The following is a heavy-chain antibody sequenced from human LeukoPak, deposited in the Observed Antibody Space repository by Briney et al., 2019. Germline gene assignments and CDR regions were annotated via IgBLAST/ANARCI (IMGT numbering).Heavy chain of an antibody. CDR1: GYTFTSYD. CDR3: ARFGSKVLWFGELLFDY. J-gene: IGHJ4*02. V-gene: IGHV1-8*01. Sequence: ASVKVSCKASGYTFTSYDINWVRQATGQGLEWMGWMNPNSGNTGYAQKFQGRVTMTRNTSISTAYMELSSLRSEDTAVYYCARFGSKVLWFGELLFDYWGQGTLVTVSS. CDR2: MNPNSGNT. D-gene: IGHD3-10*01.